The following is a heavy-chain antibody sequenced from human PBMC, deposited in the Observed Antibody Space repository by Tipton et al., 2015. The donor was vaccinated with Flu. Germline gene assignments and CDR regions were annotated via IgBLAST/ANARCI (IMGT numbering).Heavy chain of an antibody. V-gene: IGHV3-30*18. CDR2: ISYDGSNK. D-gene: IGHD3-22*01. CDR3: AKDRGGYYLDY. J-gene: IGHJ4*02. CDR1: GFTFGSYG. Sequence: QLVQSGGGVVQPGRSLRLSCAASGFTFGSYGMHWVRQAPGKGLEWVAVISYDGSNKYYADSVKGRFTISRDNSKNTLYLQMNSLRAEDTAVYYCAKDRGGYYLDYWGQGTLVTVSS.